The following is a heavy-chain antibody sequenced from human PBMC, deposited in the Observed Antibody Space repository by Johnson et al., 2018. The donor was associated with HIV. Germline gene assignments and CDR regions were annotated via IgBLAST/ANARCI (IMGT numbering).Heavy chain of an antibody. CDR1: GFTFSSYA. V-gene: IGHV3-64*01. J-gene: IGHJ3*02. Sequence: VQLVESGGGVVQLSCAASGFTFSSYAMHWVRQAPGKGLESVSALSRNGGSPYYANSVKGRFTISRDDSKSIAYLQTNSLTADDTAVYYCTGGRDLRAFDIWGQGTMVTVSS. CDR2: LSRNGGSP. D-gene: IGHD7-27*01. CDR3: TGGRDLRAFDI.